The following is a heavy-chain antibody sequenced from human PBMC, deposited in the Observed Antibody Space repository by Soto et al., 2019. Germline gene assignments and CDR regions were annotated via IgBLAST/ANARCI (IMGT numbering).Heavy chain of an antibody. Sequence: GGSLRLSCAVSGFTFSNYYIHWVRQAPGKGLEWVSSIRSGRDTFYADSVKGRFSISRDDATSSVSLQMNSLRSDDTAVYYCARDRDYSTYYYGMDVWGQGTTVTVSS. CDR3: ARDRDYSTYYYGMDV. D-gene: IGHD4-4*01. V-gene: IGHV3-21*04. J-gene: IGHJ6*02. CDR2: IRSGRDT. CDR1: GFTFSNYY.